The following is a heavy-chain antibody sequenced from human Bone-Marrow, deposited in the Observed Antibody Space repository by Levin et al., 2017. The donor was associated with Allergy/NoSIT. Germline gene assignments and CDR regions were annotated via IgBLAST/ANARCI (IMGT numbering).Heavy chain of an antibody. V-gene: IGHV3-30*04. J-gene: IGHJ4*02. CDR3: AGDPSIGVAGTPLFDT. CDR1: EYKSNTYA. CDR2: ISYDGRQK. D-gene: IGHD6-19*01. Sequence: GGSLRLSCVASEYKSNTYAIHWVRQAPGKGLEWVGVISYDGRQKHYADSVKGRFTVSSDNSKNAVFLQMNSLKTDDTALYYCAGDPSIGVAGTPLFDTWGQGTLVTVSS.